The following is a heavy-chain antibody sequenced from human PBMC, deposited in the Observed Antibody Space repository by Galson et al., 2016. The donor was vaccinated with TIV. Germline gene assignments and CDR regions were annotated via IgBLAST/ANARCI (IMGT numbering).Heavy chain of an antibody. D-gene: IGHD3-10*01. CDR2: LAPTDSYT. CDR1: GYSFTRCW. J-gene: IGHJ5*02. CDR3: ASGVSSGAAGLDP. Sequence: QSGAAVKKPGESLRISCTASGYSFTRCWINCVPQILARGLESKGRLAPTDSYTNYRQSFQGHVAISTDNSRTTAYLQGSTVKASGTAMSYCASGVSSGAAGLDPWGPGTPVTVSS. V-gene: IGHV5-10-1*01.